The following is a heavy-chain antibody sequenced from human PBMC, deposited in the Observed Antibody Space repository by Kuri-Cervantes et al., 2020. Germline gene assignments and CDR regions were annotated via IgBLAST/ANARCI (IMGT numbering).Heavy chain of an antibody. D-gene: IGHD3-10*01. V-gene: IGHV3-48*01. CDR2: ISSSSSTI. J-gene: IGHJ4*02. Sequence: GESLKISCAASGFTFSSYSMNWVRQAPGKGLEWVSYISSSSSTIYYADSVKGRFTISRDNAKNSLYLQMNSLRAEDTALYYCAKASGNYWGQGTLVTVSS. CDR3: AKASGNY. CDR1: GFTFSSYS.